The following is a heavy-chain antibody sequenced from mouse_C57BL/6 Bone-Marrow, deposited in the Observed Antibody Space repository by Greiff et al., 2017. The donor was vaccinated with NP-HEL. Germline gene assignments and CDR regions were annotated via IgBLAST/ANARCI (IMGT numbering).Heavy chain of an antibody. J-gene: IGHJ2*01. CDR3: ARSGNYYGSSYYYFDY. Sequence: QVQLQQSGPELVKPGASVKLSCKASGYTFTSYDINWVKQRPGQGLEWIGWIYPRDGSTKYNEKFKGKATLTVDTSSSTAYMELHSLTSEDSAVYFCARSGNYYGSSYYYFDYWGQGTTLTVSS. V-gene: IGHV1-85*01. D-gene: IGHD1-1*01. CDR2: IYPRDGST. CDR1: GYTFTSYD.